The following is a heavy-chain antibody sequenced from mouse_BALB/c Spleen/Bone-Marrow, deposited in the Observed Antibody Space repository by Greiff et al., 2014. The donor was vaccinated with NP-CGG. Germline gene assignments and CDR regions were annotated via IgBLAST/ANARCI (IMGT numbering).Heavy chain of an antibody. CDR1: GYSFTGYF. V-gene: IGHV1-37*01. J-gene: IGHJ3*01. D-gene: IGHD2-3*01. CDR2: INPYNGDT. CDR3: GGQDGYYGGFAY. Sequence: EVKLVESGPELVKPGASVKISCKASGYSFTGYFMNWVKQSHGKSLEWIGRINPYNGDTFYNQKFKGKATLTVDKSSSTAHMELLSLTSEDSAVDYGGGQDGYYGGFAYWGQGTLVTVSA.